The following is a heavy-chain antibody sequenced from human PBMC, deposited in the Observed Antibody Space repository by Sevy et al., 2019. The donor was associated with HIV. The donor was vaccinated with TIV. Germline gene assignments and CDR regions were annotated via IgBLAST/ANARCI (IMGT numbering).Heavy chain of an antibody. D-gene: IGHD2-2*01. CDR3: ARDGPTDIVVVPGAMLYYGMDV. CDR1: GFTFSSYS. Sequence: GGSLRLSCAASGFTFSSYSMNWVRQAPGKGLEWVSSISSSSSYIYYADSVKGRFTISRDNAKNSLYLQMNSLRAEYTAVYYCARDGPTDIVVVPGAMLYYGMDVWGQGTMVTVSS. J-gene: IGHJ6*02. CDR2: ISSSSSYI. V-gene: IGHV3-21*03.